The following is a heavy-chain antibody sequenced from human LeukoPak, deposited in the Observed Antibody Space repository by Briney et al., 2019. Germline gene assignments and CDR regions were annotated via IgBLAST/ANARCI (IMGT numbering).Heavy chain of an antibody. Sequence: GGSLRLSCAASGFTFSSYAMSWVHQAPGKGLEWVSTISGSGGSTYSADSVKGRFTISRDNSKNTLYLQMNSLRAEDTAVYYCAKLTHDGYASGWYLIVDYFDYWGQGTLVTVSS. CDR3: AKLTHDGYASGWYLIVDYFDY. J-gene: IGHJ4*02. CDR2: ISGSGGST. V-gene: IGHV3-23*01. D-gene: IGHD6-19*01. CDR1: GFTFSSYA.